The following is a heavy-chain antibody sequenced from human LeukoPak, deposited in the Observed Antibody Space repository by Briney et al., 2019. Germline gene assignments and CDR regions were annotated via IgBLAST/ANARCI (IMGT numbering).Heavy chain of an antibody. CDR2: IYYSGST. Sequence: SETLSLTCTVSGGSISSYYWSWIRQPPGKGLEWIGYIYYSGSTNYNPSLKSRVTISVDTSKNQFSLKLSSVTAADTAVYYCASGDGYYDSSGYYDYWGQGTLVTVSS. J-gene: IGHJ4*02. D-gene: IGHD3-22*01. CDR1: GGSISSYY. V-gene: IGHV4-59*08. CDR3: ASGDGYYDSSGYYDY.